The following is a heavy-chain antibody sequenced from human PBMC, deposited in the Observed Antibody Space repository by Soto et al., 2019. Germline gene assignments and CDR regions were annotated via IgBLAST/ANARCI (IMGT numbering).Heavy chain of an antibody. Sequence: EVQLVESGGGLVQPGRSLRLSCAASGFTFDDYAMHWVRQAPGKGLEWVSGISWNSGSIGYADSVKGRFTISRDNAKNSLYLQMNSLRAEDTALNYCAKDPAPGLLWGQGTLVTVSS. V-gene: IGHV3-9*01. CDR2: ISWNSGSI. CDR1: GFTFDDYA. J-gene: IGHJ4*02. CDR3: AKDPAPGLL.